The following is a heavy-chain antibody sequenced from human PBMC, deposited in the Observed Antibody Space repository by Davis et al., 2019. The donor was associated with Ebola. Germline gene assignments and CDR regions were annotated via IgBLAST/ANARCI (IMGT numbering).Heavy chain of an antibody. CDR2: ISPDGSST. D-gene: IGHD3-10*01. CDR3: ARGRLGIYYYYGMDV. CDR1: GFTLSSYW. V-gene: IGHV3-74*01. Sequence: HTGGSLRLSCAASGFTLSSYWMHWVRQAPGKGLMWVSRISPDGSSTSYADSVKGRFTISRDIAKNTLYLQVNSLRAEDTAVYYCARGRLGIYYYYGMDVWGKGTTVTVSS. J-gene: IGHJ6*04.